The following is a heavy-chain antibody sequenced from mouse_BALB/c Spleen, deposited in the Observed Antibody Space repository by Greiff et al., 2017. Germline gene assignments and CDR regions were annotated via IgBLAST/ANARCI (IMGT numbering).Heavy chain of an antibody. Sequence: LQQPGAELVKPGASVKMSCKASGYTFTSYNMHWVKQTPGQGLEWIGAIYPGNGDTSYNQKFKGKATLTADKSSSTAYMQLSSLTSEDSAVYYCARDYGSSYGFAYWGQGTLVTVSA. CDR2: IYPGNGDT. D-gene: IGHD1-1*01. CDR1: GYTFTSYN. CDR3: ARDYGSSYGFAY. V-gene: IGHV1-12*01. J-gene: IGHJ3*01.